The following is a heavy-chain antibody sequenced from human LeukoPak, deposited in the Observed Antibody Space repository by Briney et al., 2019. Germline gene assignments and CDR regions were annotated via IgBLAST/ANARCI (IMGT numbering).Heavy chain of an antibody. CDR1: GFTFSSYA. D-gene: IGHD2-2*01. V-gene: IGHV3-30-3*01. J-gene: IGHJ6*03. CDR3: ARYPGSTRSARHYYYMDV. CDR2: ISYDGSNK. Sequence: GGSLRLSCAATGFTFSSYAMNWVRQAPGKGLEWVAIISYDGSNKYCADSVKGRFTISRDNSKNTLYLQMNSLRAEDTAVYYCARYPGSTRSARHYYYMDVWGKGTTVTVSS.